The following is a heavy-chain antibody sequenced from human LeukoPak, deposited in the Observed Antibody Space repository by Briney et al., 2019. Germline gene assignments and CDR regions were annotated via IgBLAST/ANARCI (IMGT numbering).Heavy chain of an antibody. CDR2: IYYSGST. J-gene: IGHJ5*02. CDR3: ARAFEWFDH. V-gene: IGHV4-61*01. D-gene: IGHD3-9*01. Sequence: MASETLSLTCTVSGGSVSSCSYYWNWIRQPPGKGLEWIGYIYYSGSTNYNPSLKNRVTISVDTSKNQFSLKLSSVTAADTAVYYCARAFEWFDHWGQGTLVTVSS. CDR1: GGSVSSCSYY.